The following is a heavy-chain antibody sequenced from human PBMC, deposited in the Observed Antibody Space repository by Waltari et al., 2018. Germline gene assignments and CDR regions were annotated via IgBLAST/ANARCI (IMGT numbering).Heavy chain of an antibody. CDR2: IYSGGAT. D-gene: IGHD2-21*01. Sequence: QLELQESGPGLVKPSETLSLTCIVSGASISISSRDYWGWIRQPPGKGLEWIGSIYSGGATHYNPSLTSRFTLSVDTSKNQFSLRLRSVTAADTAVYYCARYIVGTMVDYWSPGTLVTVSS. CDR3: ARYIVGTMVDY. CDR1: GASISISSRDY. J-gene: IGHJ4*02. V-gene: IGHV4-39*01.